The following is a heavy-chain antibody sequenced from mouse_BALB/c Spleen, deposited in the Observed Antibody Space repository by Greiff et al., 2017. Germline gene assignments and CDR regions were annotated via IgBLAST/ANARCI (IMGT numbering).Heavy chain of an antibody. D-gene: IGHD3-3*01. CDR3: ARSRAGDLYYFDY. CDR2: ISSGSSTI. CDR1: GFTFSSFG. V-gene: IGHV5-17*02. J-gene: IGHJ2*01. Sequence: EVKLMESGGGLVQPGGSRKLSCAASGFTFSSFGMHWVRQAPEKGLEWVAYISSGSSTIYYADTVKGRFTISRDNPKNTLFLQMTSLRSEDTAMFYCARSRAGDLYYFDYWGQGTTLTVSS.